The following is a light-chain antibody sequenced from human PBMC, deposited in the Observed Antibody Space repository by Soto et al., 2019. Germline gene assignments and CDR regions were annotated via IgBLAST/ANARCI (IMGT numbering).Light chain of an antibody. Sequence: EIVFTQSPATLSLSPGERATLSCRASQTVSNYLAWYQQKPGQAPRLLIYDASNRATGVPARFSGSGSGTEFTLTISSLQSEDFAVYYCKQYNNWPPFTFGQGTRLEIK. CDR3: KQYNNWPPFT. V-gene: IGKV3-11*01. CDR2: DAS. J-gene: IGKJ5*01. CDR1: QTVSNY.